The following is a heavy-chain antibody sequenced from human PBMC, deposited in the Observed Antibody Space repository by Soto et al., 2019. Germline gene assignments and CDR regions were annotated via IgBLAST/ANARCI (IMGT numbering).Heavy chain of an antibody. Sequence: PSETLSLTCTVSGGSISSSSYYWGWIRQPPGKGLEWIGSIYYSGSTYYNPSLKSRVTISVDTSKNQFSLKLSSVTAADTAVYYCARHVMIVVPKPYNWFDPWGQGTLVTVSS. CDR1: GGSISSSSYY. CDR2: IYYSGST. D-gene: IGHD3-22*01. V-gene: IGHV4-39*01. J-gene: IGHJ5*02. CDR3: ARHVMIVVPKPYNWFDP.